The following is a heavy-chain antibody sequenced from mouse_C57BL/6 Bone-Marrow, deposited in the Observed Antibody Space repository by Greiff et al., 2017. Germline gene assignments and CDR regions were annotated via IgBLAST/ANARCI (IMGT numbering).Heavy chain of an antibody. CDR3: ARGIYYYGSSYVGFAY. CDR2: INPYNGGT. Sequence: VQLQQSGPVLVKPGASVKMSCKASGYTFTDYYMNWVKQSHGKSLEWIGVINPYNGGTSYNQKFKGKATLTVDKSSSTAYMELNSLTSEDSAVYYCARGIYYYGSSYVGFAYWGQGTLVTVSA. V-gene: IGHV1-19*01. CDR1: GYTFTDYY. D-gene: IGHD1-1*01. J-gene: IGHJ3*01.